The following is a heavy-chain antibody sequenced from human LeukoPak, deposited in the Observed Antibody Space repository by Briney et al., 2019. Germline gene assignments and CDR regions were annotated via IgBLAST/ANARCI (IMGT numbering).Heavy chain of an antibody. CDR1: GGSFSGYY. Sequence: PSETLSLTCAVYGGSFSGYYWSWIRQPPGKGLEWIGEINHSGSTNYNPSLKSRVTISVDTSKSQFSLKLSSVTAADTAVYYCARGWVTIFGVVIGPDYWGQGTLVTVSS. CDR2: INHSGST. V-gene: IGHV4-34*01. J-gene: IGHJ4*02. D-gene: IGHD3-3*01. CDR3: ARGWVTIFGVVIGPDY.